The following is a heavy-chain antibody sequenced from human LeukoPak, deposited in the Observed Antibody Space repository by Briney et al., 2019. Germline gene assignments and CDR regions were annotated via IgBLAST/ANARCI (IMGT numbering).Heavy chain of an antibody. J-gene: IGHJ4*02. D-gene: IGHD2-15*01. V-gene: IGHV3-23*01. CDR1: GFTFSSYA. CDR3: AKDRRQCSGGSCYSRLLFDY. CDR2: ISGSGGST. Sequence: GGSLRLSCAASGFTFSSYAMSWVRQALGKGPEWVSAISGSGGSTYYADSVKGRFTISRDNSKNTLYLQMNSLRAEDTAVYYCAKDRRQCSGGSCYSRLLFDYWGQGTLVTVSS.